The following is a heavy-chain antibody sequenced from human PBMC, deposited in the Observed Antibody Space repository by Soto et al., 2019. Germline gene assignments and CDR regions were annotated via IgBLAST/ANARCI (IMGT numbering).Heavy chain of an antibody. Sequence: GASVKVSCKASGYSFTSLDINWVRQTTGQGLEGMGWMQPSSGRTSYAQKFQGRVTRTRDTSINTAYMELSSLTSDDTAFYYCARGVTAGVDYWGQGTVATVSS. D-gene: IGHD1-26*01. CDR2: MQPSSGRT. J-gene: IGHJ4*02. CDR3: ARGVTAGVDY. CDR1: GYSFTSLD. V-gene: IGHV1-8*01.